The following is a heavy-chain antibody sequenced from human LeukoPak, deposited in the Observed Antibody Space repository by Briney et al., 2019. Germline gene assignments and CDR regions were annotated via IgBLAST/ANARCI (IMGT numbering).Heavy chain of an antibody. CDR3: ARVGPSGSYPVPYFYYYAMDV. Sequence: GGSLRLSCAASGFTFSSYGTHWVRQAPGKGLEWVAFIRYDGSNKYYADSVKGRFTISRDNSKNTLYLQMNGLRAEDMAVYYCARVGPSGSYPVPYFYYYAMDVWGQGTSVTVSS. V-gene: IGHV3-30*02. J-gene: IGHJ6*02. CDR1: GFTFSSYG. CDR2: IRYDGSNK. D-gene: IGHD3-10*01.